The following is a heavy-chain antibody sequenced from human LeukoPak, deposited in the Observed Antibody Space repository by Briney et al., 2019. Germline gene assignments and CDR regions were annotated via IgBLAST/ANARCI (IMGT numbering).Heavy chain of an antibody. J-gene: IGHJ4*02. CDR2: IKTDGSST. CDR1: GFSFNTYW. V-gene: IGHV3-74*01. CDR3: GKGGGAADY. Sequence: GGSLRLSCAASGFSFNTYWMYWVRQVPEKGLVWVSRIKTDGSSTSYADSVKGRFTISRDNSKNTLYLQMNSLRAGDTAVYYCGKGGGAADYWGQGTLVTVSS. D-gene: IGHD3-16*01.